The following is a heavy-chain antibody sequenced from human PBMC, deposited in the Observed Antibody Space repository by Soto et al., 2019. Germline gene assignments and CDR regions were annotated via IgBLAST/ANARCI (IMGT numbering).Heavy chain of an antibody. Sequence: PSETLSLTCTVSGVSIRSYFWSWIRQPPGKGLEWVGSMFYSGSTYYHPSLKSRVNISADTSKNHFSLRLTSVTPADTAVYYCARDNGYGHFDSWGQGTLVTVSS. CDR1: GVSIRSYF. D-gene: IGHD5-12*01. CDR2: MFYSGST. V-gene: IGHV4-59*12. J-gene: IGHJ4*02. CDR3: ARDNGYGHFDS.